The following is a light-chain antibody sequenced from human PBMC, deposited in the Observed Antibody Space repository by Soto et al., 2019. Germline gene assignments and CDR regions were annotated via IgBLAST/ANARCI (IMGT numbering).Light chain of an antibody. CDR3: QQVNSYPRT. J-gene: IGKJ1*01. CDR1: QGISSY. V-gene: IGKV1-9*01. CDR2: AAS. Sequence: DIQLTQSPSFLSASVADRVTITCRASQGISSYLAWYQQKPGKAPKLLIYAASTLQSGVPSRFSGSGSGTEFTLTISSLQPEDFATYYCQQVNSYPRTFGQGTKVEIK.